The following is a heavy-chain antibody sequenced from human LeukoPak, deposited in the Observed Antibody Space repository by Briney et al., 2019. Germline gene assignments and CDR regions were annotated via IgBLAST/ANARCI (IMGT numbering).Heavy chain of an antibody. J-gene: IGHJ4*02. CDR2: INQDGGEK. V-gene: IGHV3-7*05. CDR1: GITFNTYW. D-gene: IGHD2/OR15-2a*01. CDR3: TTFYTRLTDY. Sequence: VGSLRLSCAASGITFNTYWISWVRQAPGKGLEWLATINQDGGEKYYVDSVKGRFTISRDNAKNSLFLQMNSLRAEDTAVYYCTTFYTRLTDYWGQGTLVTVSS.